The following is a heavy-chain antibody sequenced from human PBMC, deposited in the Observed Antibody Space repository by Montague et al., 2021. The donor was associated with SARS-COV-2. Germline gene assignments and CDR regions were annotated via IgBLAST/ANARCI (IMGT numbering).Heavy chain of an antibody. J-gene: IGHJ4*02. CDR2: PQHGTRRYS. Sequence: CAISGDSVAKHRRRSEEHTQDLQTRFDLVCRPQHGTRRYSDYAPSVRGRLTVSPDASKNEFSLELNYVTPEDTAVYYCVRYSGWFYFDFWGQGILVTVSS. CDR1: GDSVAKHRRR. D-gene: IGHD6-19*01. V-gene: IGHV6-1*01. CDR3: VRYSGWFYFDF.